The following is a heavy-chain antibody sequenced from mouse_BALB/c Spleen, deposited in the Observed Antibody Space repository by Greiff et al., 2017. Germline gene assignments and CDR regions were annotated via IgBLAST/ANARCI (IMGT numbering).Heavy chain of an antibody. Sequence: EVQRVESGPGLVKPSQSLSLTCTATGYSITSDYAWYWIRQLPGNQLEWMGFISDSGSTSYNPSLKSRISITRDTSKNQFFLQLNSVTTEDTATYYCARFRHYYGMDYWGQGTSVTVSS. V-gene: IGHV3-2*02. J-gene: IGHJ4*01. CDR1: GYSITSDYA. CDR2: ISDSGST. CDR3: ARFRHYYGMDY.